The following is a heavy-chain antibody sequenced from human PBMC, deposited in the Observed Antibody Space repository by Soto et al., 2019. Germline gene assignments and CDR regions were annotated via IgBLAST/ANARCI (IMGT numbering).Heavy chain of an antibody. CDR1: GFTFSSYW. J-gene: IGHJ4*02. CDR2: IKQDGSEK. V-gene: IGHV3-7*04. CDR3: ARDLFDY. Sequence: EVRLVESGGGLVQPGGSLRLSCTAYGFTFSSYWMKWVRQAPGKGLEWVANIKQDGSEKYYVDSVKGRFTISRDNAKDSLYLQMNSLRAEDTAVYYCARDLFDYWGQGTLVTVSS.